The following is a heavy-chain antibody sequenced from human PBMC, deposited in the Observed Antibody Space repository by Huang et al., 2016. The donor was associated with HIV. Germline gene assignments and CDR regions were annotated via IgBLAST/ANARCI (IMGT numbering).Heavy chain of an antibody. J-gene: IGHJ4*02. CDR3: AREFVIFGAPLWPAY. V-gene: IGHV1-3*01. CDR1: GYSFTTYA. CDR2: INPGNGNT. D-gene: IGHD2-21*01. Sequence: QVQLVQSGAEVKKPGASVKVSCKASGYSFTTYARHWVRQAPGHRLEWMGGINPGNGNTNYSQKFQGRVTITRDTSASTVYMEVSSLTFEDTAVYYCAREFVIFGAPLWPAYWGQGTLISVSS.